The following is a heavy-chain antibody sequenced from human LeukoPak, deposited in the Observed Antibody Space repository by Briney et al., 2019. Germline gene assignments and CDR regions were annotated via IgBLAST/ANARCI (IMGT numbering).Heavy chain of an antibody. D-gene: IGHD2-2*01. V-gene: IGHV4-31*03. J-gene: IGHJ6*02. CDR2: IYHSGTT. CDR3: ARALPSRRMDV. Sequence: SETLSLTCTVSGGSISSGGYYWSWIRQHPGKGLEWIGNIYHSGTTYYNPSLKSRVTISVDTPKNQFSLKLSSVTAADTAVYYCARALPSRRMDVWGQGTTVTVSS. CDR1: GGSISSGGYY.